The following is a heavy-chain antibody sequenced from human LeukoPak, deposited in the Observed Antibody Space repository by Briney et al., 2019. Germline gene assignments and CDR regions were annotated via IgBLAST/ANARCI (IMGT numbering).Heavy chain of an antibody. J-gene: IGHJ4*02. V-gene: IGHV1-3*01. D-gene: IGHD3-10*01. CDR3: ARGLLWFGELSPPGY. Sequence: GASVKVSCKASGYTFTSYGISWVRQAPGQRLEWMGWINAGNGNTKYSQKYQGRVTIIRDTSANTAYMELSSLRSEDTAVYYCARGLLWFGELSPPGYWGQGTLVTVSS. CDR1: GYTFTSYG. CDR2: INAGNGNT.